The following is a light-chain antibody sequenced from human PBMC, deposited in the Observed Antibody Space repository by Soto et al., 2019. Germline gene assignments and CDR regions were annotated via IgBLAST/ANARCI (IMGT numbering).Light chain of an antibody. CDR2: GAS. Sequence: ETVLTQSPGTLSLSPGERVTLSCRASQSVCNRCLAWYQQKPGQSPRLLIYGASTRATGIPDRFSGSGSGTDFTLTISRLAPEDFAVYYCQHYGTTPWTFGQGTKVGIK. CDR1: QSVCNRC. J-gene: IGKJ1*01. V-gene: IGKV3-20*01. CDR3: QHYGTTPWT.